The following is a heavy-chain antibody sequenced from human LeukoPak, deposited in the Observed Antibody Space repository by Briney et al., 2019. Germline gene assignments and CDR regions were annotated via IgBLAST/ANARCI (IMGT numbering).Heavy chain of an antibody. CDR3: ASEVVTSIEYFQH. D-gene: IGHD2-21*02. Sequence: SKTLSLTCTVSGASITSYYWSWIRQPPGKALEWIGYIYYSGSTNYNPSLKGRVTISVDTSKNQFSLKLRSVTAADTAVYYCASEVVTSIEYFQHWGQGTLVTVSS. V-gene: IGHV4-59*01. J-gene: IGHJ1*01. CDR1: GASITSYY. CDR2: IYYSGST.